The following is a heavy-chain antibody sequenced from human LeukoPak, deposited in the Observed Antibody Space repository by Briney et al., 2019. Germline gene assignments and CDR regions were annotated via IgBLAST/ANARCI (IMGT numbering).Heavy chain of an antibody. D-gene: IGHD5-24*01. J-gene: IGHJ5*02. CDR1: GGSINSYY. Sequence: SETLSLTCTVSGGSINSYYWSWIRQPPGKGLEWIGYIYYSGSTNYNPSLKSRVTISVDTSKNQFSLKLSSVTAADTAVYYCARDLGEMATIWGWFDPWGQGTLVTVSS. CDR2: IYYSGST. V-gene: IGHV4-59*01. CDR3: ARDLGEMATIWGWFDP.